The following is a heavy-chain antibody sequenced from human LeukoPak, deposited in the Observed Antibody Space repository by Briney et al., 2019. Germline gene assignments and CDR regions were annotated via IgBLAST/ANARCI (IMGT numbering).Heavy chain of an antibody. V-gene: IGHV3-23*01. CDR1: GFTFSSYA. J-gene: IGHJ6*02. CDR3: AKDTDIYYYYDMDV. CDR2: ISGSGDRT. D-gene: IGHD3-9*01. Sequence: GGSLRLSCAASGFTFSSYAMNWVRQAPGKGLEWVSGISGSGDRTYYADSVKGRFTISRDNSKNTLCLQMNSLRAEDTAVYFCAKDTDIYYYYDMDVWGQGTTVTVSS.